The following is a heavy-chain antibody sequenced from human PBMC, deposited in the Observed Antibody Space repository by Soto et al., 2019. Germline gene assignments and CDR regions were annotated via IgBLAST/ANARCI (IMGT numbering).Heavy chain of an antibody. CDR1: GGTFSSYT. D-gene: IGHD6-6*01. V-gene: IGHV1-69*04. CDR3: ARDVTEYSRRGGFDY. Sequence: ASVKVSCKASGGTFSSYTISWVRQAPGQGLEWMGRIIPILGIANYAQKFQGRVTITADKSTSTAYMELSSLRSEDTAVYYCARDVTEYSRRGGFDYWGQGTLVTVSS. J-gene: IGHJ4*02. CDR2: IIPILGIA.